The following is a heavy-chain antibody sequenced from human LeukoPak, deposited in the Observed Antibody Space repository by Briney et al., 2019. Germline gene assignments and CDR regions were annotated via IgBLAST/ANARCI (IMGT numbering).Heavy chain of an antibody. Sequence: SETLSLTCTVSGGSISSSSYYWGWIRQPPGKGLEWIGSIYYSGSTYYNPSLKSRVTISVDTSKNQFSLKLSSVTAADTAVYYCATRVVPAAIVWASSFQHWGQGTLATVSS. J-gene: IGHJ1*01. CDR2: IYYSGST. D-gene: IGHD2-2*02. V-gene: IGHV4-39*01. CDR1: GGSISSSSYY. CDR3: ATRVVPAAIVWASSFQH.